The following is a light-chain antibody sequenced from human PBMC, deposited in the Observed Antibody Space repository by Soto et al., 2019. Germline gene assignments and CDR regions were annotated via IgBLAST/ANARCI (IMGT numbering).Light chain of an antibody. CDR3: QQSYSTPWT. CDR1: QSIGIY. J-gene: IGKJ1*01. CDR2: AIS. V-gene: IGKV1-39*01. Sequence: DIQMTQSPSSLSGSVGDKVTITCRASQSIGIYLNWYHQKPGKAPRLLISAISKLRSGVSSRFTGGGSETDFTLTISTLEPEDSGTFYCQQSYSTPWTFGQGTKVDIK.